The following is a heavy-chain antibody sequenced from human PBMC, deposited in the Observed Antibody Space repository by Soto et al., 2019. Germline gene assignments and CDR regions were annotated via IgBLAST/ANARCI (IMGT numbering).Heavy chain of an antibody. CDR2: IYHSGST. J-gene: IGHJ4*02. CDR3: ARRRYYDSSGYNFDY. Sequence: QVQLQESGPGLVKPSGTLSLTCAVSGGSISSSNWWSWVRQPPGKGLEWIGEIYHSGSTNYNPSRKSRVTISVDKSKNQFSLKLSSVTAADTAVYYCARRRYYDSSGYNFDYWGQGTLVTVSS. V-gene: IGHV4-4*02. CDR1: GGSISSSNW. D-gene: IGHD3-22*01.